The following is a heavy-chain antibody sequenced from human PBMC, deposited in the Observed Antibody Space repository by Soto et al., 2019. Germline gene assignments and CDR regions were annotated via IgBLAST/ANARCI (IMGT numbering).Heavy chain of an antibody. D-gene: IGHD3-10*01. CDR1: GYTFTSYA. CDR2: INAGNGNT. Sequence: QVQLVQSGAEVKKPGASVKVSCKASGYTFTSYAMHWVRQAPGQRLEWMGWINAGNGNTKYSQKFQGRVTITRDTSASTAYMELSSLRSEDTAVYYCARERGVFQDAFDIWGQGTMVTVSS. J-gene: IGHJ3*02. CDR3: ARERGVFQDAFDI. V-gene: IGHV1-3*01.